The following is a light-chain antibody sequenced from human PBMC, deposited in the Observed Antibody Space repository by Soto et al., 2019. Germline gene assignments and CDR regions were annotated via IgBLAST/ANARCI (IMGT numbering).Light chain of an antibody. Sequence: EIVLTQSPGSLSLSPGQRATLSCRASQSVDTTFFAWYQKKPGQAPRLLIYGASKRATGIPDRFSGSGSGTDLTLLISRVEPEDFAVYYCQQYMSSVTFGQGTKVEIK. V-gene: IGKV3-20*01. CDR3: QQYMSSVT. CDR1: QSVDTTF. CDR2: GAS. J-gene: IGKJ1*01.